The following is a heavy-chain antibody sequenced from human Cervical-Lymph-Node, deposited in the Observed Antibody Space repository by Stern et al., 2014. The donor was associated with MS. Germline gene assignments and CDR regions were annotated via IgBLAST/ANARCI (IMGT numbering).Heavy chain of an antibody. CDR2: AYHPGSA. D-gene: IGHD2-2*01. J-gene: IGHJ4*02. CDR1: GDSISNDNW. CDR3: ARDQGFQLMNS. V-gene: IGHV4-4*02. Sequence: VQLVESGPGLVRPSGTLSLTCAVSGDSISNDNWWSWVRQPPGKGLEWFGAAYHPGSANYDPSLKSRVTMSVDKSKNQFSLRLPSMTAADTAVYYCARDQGFQLMNSWGQGTLVIVSS.